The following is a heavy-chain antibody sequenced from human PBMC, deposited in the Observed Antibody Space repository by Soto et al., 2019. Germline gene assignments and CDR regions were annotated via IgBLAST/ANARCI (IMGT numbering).Heavy chain of an antibody. D-gene: IGHD3-10*01. Sequence: ASVKVSCKASEYTFTSYYMHWVRQAPGQGLEWMGIINPSGGSTSYAQKFQGRVTMTRDTSTSTVYMELSSLRSEDTAVYYCARPGDLSDYYYYGMDVWGQGTTVTVSS. J-gene: IGHJ6*02. V-gene: IGHV1-46*01. CDR3: ARPGDLSDYYYYGMDV. CDR2: INPSGGST. CDR1: EYTFTSYY.